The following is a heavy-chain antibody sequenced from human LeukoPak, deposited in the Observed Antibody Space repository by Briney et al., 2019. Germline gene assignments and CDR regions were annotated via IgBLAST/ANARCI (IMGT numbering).Heavy chain of an antibody. Sequence: ASVKVSCKASGGTFSSYAISWVRQAPGQGLEWMGKIIPISGTTNYAQKFQGRVTFTADESTSTAYMELSSLRSEDTALYYCARKLRLGGNWFDPWGQGTLVTVSS. J-gene: IGHJ5*02. CDR2: IIPISGTT. V-gene: IGHV1-69*15. D-gene: IGHD1-26*01. CDR3: ARKLRLGGNWFDP. CDR1: GGTFSSYA.